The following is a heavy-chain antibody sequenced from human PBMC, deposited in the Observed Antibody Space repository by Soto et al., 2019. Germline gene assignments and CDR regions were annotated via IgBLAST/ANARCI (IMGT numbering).Heavy chain of an antibody. J-gene: IGHJ4*02. CDR1: GYTFTSYG. CDR3: ARDGRYSGSYGGYYVDY. Sequence: QVQLVQSGAEVKKPGASVKVSCKASGYTFTSYGISWVRQAPGQGLEWMGWISAYNGNTNYAQKIQGRVTMTTDTSTSTAYMELRSLGPDDTAVYYCARDGRYSGSYGGYYVDYWAQGTLVTVSS. D-gene: IGHD1-26*01. V-gene: IGHV1-18*01. CDR2: ISAYNGNT.